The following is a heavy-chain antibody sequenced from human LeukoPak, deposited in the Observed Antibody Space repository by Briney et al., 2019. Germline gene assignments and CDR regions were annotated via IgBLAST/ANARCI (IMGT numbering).Heavy chain of an antibody. V-gene: IGHV3-15*01. J-gene: IGHJ4*02. CDR1: GFTLDVYA. D-gene: IGHD2-2*01. CDR3: TTDIVVVPAATFAFDI. Sequence: GGSLRLSCAASGFTLDVYAISCGREAPGKGRGCGGRIKSKTDGGTTEYDAPVKGRFTISRDDSKNTLYLQMNSLKTEDTAVYYCTTDIVVVPAATFAFDIWGQGTLVTVSS. CDR2: IKSKTDGGTT.